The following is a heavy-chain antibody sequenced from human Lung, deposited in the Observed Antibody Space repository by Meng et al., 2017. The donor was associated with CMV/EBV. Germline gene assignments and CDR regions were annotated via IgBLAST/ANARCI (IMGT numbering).Heavy chain of an antibody. CDR1: GGSGSSTYHY. Sequence: SGGSGSSTYHYWTWIRQPPGKGLEWIGYIYHSGSSYYNPSLRSRVSMSVDTSKNQFSLKVSSLTAADTAVYYCARATVPHISSIDCWGQGTLVTVSS. CDR3: ARATVPHISSIDC. D-gene: IGHD4-17*01. J-gene: IGHJ4*02. CDR2: IYHSGSS. V-gene: IGHV4-30-4*01.